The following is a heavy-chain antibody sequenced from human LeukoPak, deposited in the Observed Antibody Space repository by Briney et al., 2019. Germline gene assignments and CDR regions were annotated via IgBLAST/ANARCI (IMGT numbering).Heavy chain of an antibody. CDR2: INPNSGGT. J-gene: IGHJ4*02. D-gene: IGHD3-10*01. CDR1: GYTFTGYY. V-gene: IGHV1-2*02. Sequence: ASVKVSCKASGYTFTGYYVHWVRQAPGQGLEWMGWINPNSGGTNYAQKFQGRVTLTRDTSISTAYMELSRLRSDDTAMYYCARDAITRGIIDYWGQGTLVTVSS. CDR3: ARDAITRGIIDY.